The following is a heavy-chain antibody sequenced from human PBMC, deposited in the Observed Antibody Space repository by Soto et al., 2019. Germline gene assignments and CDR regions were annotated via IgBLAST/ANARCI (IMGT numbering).Heavy chain of an antibody. D-gene: IGHD1-1*01. V-gene: IGHV1-3*01. CDR2: INGDGARS. CDR3: AKGKDTTVVPVDF. CDR1: GFNFKAYT. J-gene: IGHJ4*02. Sequence: QVRLVQSGAEVKAPGASVTISCKTSGFNFKAYTLHWVRQAPGQTLEWIGWINGDGARSEYSQKLQGRVTIATDTSAATVYLDLRSLRSEDTAIYFCAKGKDTTVVPVDFWGQGTRVTVSS.